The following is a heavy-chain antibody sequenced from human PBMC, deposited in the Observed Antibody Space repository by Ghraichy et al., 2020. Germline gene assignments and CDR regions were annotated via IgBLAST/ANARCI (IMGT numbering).Heavy chain of an antibody. V-gene: IGHV4-39*07. J-gene: IGHJ3*02. CDR1: GGSISSSSYY. CDR3: ARVRGGSYHAFDI. Sequence: SETLSLTCTVSGGSISSSSYYWGWIRQPPGKGLEWIGSIYYSGSTYYNPSLKSRVTISVDTSKNQFSLKLSSVTAADTAVYYCARVRGGSYHAFDIWGQGTMVTVSS. CDR2: IYYSGST. D-gene: IGHD2-15*01.